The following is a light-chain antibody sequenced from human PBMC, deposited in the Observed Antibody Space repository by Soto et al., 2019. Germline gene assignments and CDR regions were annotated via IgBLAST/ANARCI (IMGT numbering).Light chain of an antibody. V-gene: IGKV3-15*01. Sequence: EIVMTQSPATLSVSPGERATLSCRASQSVSTKLALYRQKPGQAPRLLIYGASTRATGIPARFSGSGSGTDFTLTINSPQAEEFAVYYCQQYKNWPHFTFGPGTTVDIK. CDR3: QQYKNWPHFT. CDR1: QSVSTK. CDR2: GAS. J-gene: IGKJ3*01.